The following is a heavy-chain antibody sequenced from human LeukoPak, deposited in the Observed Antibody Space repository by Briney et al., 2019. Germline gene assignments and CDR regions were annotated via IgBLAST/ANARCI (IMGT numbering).Heavy chain of an antibody. D-gene: IGHD3-10*01. CDR3: ARGPTMVRGVIRFHYYMDV. J-gene: IGHJ6*03. V-gene: IGHV4-34*01. Sequence: PSETLSLTCAVYGGSFSASYWRWIRQSPGRGLEWIGEINHSGSTNYNPSLKSRVSISIDTSKSQFSLKLTSVTAADTAMYYCARGPTMVRGVIRFHYYMDVWGKGTTVTVSS. CDR2: INHSGST. CDR1: GGSFSASY.